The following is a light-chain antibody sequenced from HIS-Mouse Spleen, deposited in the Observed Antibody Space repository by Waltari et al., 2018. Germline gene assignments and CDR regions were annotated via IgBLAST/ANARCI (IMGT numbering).Light chain of an antibody. J-gene: IGLJ3*02. V-gene: IGLV2-14*03. CDR2: DVS. CDR1: SSAVGGYTY. CDR3: SSYTSSSTRV. Sequence: QSALTQPASVSGSPGQSITISCTGTSSAVGGYTYVPWYQQHPGKAPKLMIYDVSNRPSGVSNRFSGSKSGNTASLTISGLQAEDEADYYCSSYTSSSTRVFGGGTKLTIL.